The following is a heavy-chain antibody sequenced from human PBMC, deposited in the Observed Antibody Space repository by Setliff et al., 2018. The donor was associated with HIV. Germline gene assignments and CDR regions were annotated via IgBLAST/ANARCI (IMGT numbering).Heavy chain of an antibody. CDR3: VRHLVPRRALKWFDP. J-gene: IGHJ5*02. V-gene: IGHV3-21*01. Sequence: PGGSLRLSCAASGFTFSSYSMNWVRQAPGKGLEWVSSITSSSGYIYYADSVKGRFTISRDNAKNSLYLQMNSLRVEDTAVYYCVRHLVPRRALKWFDPWGQGTLVTVSS. CDR2: ITSSSGYI. D-gene: IGHD2-8*01. CDR1: GFTFSSYS.